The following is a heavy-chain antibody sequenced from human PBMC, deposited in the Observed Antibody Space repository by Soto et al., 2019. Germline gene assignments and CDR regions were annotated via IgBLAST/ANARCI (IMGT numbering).Heavy chain of an antibody. Sequence: GGSLRLSCAASGFTFSSYAMHWVRQAPGKGLEYVSAISSNGGSTYYANSVKGRFTISRDNSKNTLYLQMGSLRAEDMAVYYCAREFEGFIAAAGDYYYYMDVWGKGTTVTVSS. CDR1: GFTFSSYA. D-gene: IGHD6-13*01. J-gene: IGHJ6*03. V-gene: IGHV3-64*01. CDR3: AREFEGFIAAAGDYYYYMDV. CDR2: ISSNGGST.